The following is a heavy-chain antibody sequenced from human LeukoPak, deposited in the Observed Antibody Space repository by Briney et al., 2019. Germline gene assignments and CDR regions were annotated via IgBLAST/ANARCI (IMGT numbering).Heavy chain of an antibody. CDR3: ARDMWQQFDWFDP. D-gene: IGHD6-13*01. V-gene: IGHV1-2*02. CDR1: GYTFTAYY. Sequence: ASVKVSCKASGYTFTAYYMHWVRQAPGQGLEWMGWINPNTGDTNSAERFQGRVTMTRDSSISTAYLELSRLTSGDTAVYYCARDMWQQFDWFDPWGQGTLVTVSS. CDR2: INPNTGDT. J-gene: IGHJ5*02.